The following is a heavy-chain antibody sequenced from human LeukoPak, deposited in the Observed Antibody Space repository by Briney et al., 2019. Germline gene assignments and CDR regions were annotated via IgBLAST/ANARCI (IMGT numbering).Heavy chain of an antibody. J-gene: IGHJ6*02. CDR2: ISYDGSNK. Sequence: GRSLRLSCAASGFTFSSYAMHWVRQAPGKGLEWVAVISYDGSNKYYADSVKGRFTISRDNSKNTLYLQMNSLRAEDTAVYSCARARVRYYYGSRGMDVWGQGTTVTVSS. D-gene: IGHD3-10*01. CDR1: GFTFSSYA. V-gene: IGHV3-30-3*01. CDR3: ARARVRYYYGSRGMDV.